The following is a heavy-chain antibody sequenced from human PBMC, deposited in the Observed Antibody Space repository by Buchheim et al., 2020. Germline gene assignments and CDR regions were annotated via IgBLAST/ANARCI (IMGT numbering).Heavy chain of an antibody. CDR1: GFTFSNDW. CDR3: ARDPAVGQFDY. V-gene: IGHV3-7*01. CDR2: IKQDGSEK. J-gene: IGHJ4*02. Sequence: EVQLVESGGGLVQPGGSLRLSCAASGFTFSNDWMSWVRQAPGKGLEWVANIKQDGSEKYYVDSVKGRFTISRDNAKNSLYLQMNSLRAEDTAVYYCARDPAVGQFDYWGQGTL.